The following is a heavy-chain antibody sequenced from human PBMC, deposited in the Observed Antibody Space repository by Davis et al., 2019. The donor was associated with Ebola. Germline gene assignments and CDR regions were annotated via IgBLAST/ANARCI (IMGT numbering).Heavy chain of an antibody. CDR2: IYYSGST. CDR3: ANQPAALGTDY. V-gene: IGHV4-39*01. D-gene: IGHD6-13*01. CDR1: GDSIGSSSYY. J-gene: IGHJ4*02. Sequence: SETLSLTCTVSGDSIGSSSYYWGWIRQPPGKGLEWIGSIYYSGSTYYNPSLKSRVTISVDTVKNQFSLKLSSVTATDTAVYYCANQPAALGTDYWGQGTLVTVSS.